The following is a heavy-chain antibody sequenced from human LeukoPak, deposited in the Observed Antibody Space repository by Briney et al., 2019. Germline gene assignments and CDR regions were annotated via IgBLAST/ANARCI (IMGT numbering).Heavy chain of an antibody. CDR2: IYYSGST. CDR1: GGSISSSSYY. D-gene: IGHD6-13*01. V-gene: IGHV4-39*07. J-gene: IGHJ4*02. Sequence: PSETLSLTCTVSGGSISSSSYYWGWIRQPPGKGLEWIGSIYYSGSTYYNPSLKSRVTISVDTSKNQFSLKLSSVTAADTAVYYCAKVKRGSSSWPKTLYYFDYWGQGTLVTVSS. CDR3: AKVKRGSSSWPKTLYYFDY.